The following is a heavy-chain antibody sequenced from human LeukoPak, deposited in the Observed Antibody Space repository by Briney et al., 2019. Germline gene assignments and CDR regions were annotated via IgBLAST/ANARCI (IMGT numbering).Heavy chain of an antibody. Sequence: SETLSLTCTVSGGSISSGGYSWSWIRQHPGKGLEWIGYIYYSGSTYYNPSLKSRVTISVDTSKNQFSLKLSSVTAADTAVYYCARGSSRWYYYGMDVWGQGTTVTVSS. J-gene: IGHJ6*02. CDR1: GGSISSGGYS. CDR2: IYYSGST. D-gene: IGHD6-6*01. CDR3: ARGSSRWYYYGMDV. V-gene: IGHV4-31*03.